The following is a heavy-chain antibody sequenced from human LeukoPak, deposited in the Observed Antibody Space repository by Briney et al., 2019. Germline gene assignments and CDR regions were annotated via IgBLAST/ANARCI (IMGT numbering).Heavy chain of an antibody. J-gene: IGHJ4*02. D-gene: IGHD3-22*01. CDR3: TTAGMTYYYDSSGYYYAGY. CDR1: GFTFSNAW. V-gene: IGHV3-15*01. Sequence: GGSLRLSCAASGFTFSNAWMSWVRQAPGKGLEWVGRIKSKTDGGTTDYAAPVKGRFTISRDDSKNTLYLQMNSLKTEDTAVYYCTTAGMTYYYDSSGYYYAGYWGQGTLVTVSS. CDR2: IKSKTDGGTT.